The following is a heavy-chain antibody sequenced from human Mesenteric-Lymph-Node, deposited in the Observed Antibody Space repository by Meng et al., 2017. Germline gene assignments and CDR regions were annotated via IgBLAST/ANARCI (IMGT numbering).Heavy chain of an antibody. J-gene: IGHJ5*02. CDR3: ARVRYFDWLLRNWFDP. V-gene: IGHV1-18*01. D-gene: IGHD3-9*01. CDR1: GYTFTSYG. Sequence: ASVKVSCKASGYTFTSYGISWVRQAPGQGLEWMGWISAYNGNTNYAQKLQGRVTMTTDTSTSTAYMELRSLRSDDTAVYCCARVRYFDWLLRNWFDPWGQGTLVTVSS. CDR2: ISAYNGNT.